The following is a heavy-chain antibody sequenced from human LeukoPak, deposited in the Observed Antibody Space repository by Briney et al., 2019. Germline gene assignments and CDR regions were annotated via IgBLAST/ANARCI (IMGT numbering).Heavy chain of an antibody. CDR1: GGTFSSYA. CDR3: ARHGLERLFDY. Sequence: ASVKVSCKASGGTFSSYAISWVRQAPGQGLEWMGIINPSGGSTSYAQKFQGRVTMTRDTSTSTVYMELSSLRSEDTAVYYCARHGLERLFDYWGQGTPVTVSS. D-gene: IGHD1-1*01. CDR2: INPSGGST. J-gene: IGHJ4*02. V-gene: IGHV1-46*01.